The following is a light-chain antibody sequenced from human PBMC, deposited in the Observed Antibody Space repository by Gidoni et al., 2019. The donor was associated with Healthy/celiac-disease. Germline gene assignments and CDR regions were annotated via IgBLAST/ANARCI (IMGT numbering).Light chain of an antibody. CDR1: SSNIGAGYD. J-gene: IGLJ2*01. CDR2: GNS. V-gene: IGLV1-40*01. Sequence: QSVLTQPPSVSGAPGQRVTISCTGSSSNIGAGYDVHWYQQLPGTAPKLLIYGNSNRPSGVPDRFSGSKSGTSASLAITGLQAEDEADYYCQSYDSRQRVFGGGTKLTVL. CDR3: QSYDSRQRV.